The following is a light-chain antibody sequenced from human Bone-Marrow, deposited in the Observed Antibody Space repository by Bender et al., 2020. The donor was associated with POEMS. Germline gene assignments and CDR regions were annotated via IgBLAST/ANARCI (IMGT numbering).Light chain of an antibody. CDR2: EGN. Sequence: QSALTQPASLSGSPGQSITISCTGTSSDVGSFNLVSWYQQHPGKATKLIIYEGNKRPSVVSTRFSGSKSGNTASLTISGLQAEDEADYYSCSYADVWVFGGGTKLTVL. V-gene: IGLV2-23*01. CDR1: SSDVGSFNL. CDR3: CSYADVWV. J-gene: IGLJ3*02.